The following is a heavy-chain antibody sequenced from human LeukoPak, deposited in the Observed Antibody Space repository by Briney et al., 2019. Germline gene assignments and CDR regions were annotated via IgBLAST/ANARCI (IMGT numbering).Heavy chain of an antibody. Sequence: PGGSLRLSCAASGFSISTYWMNWVRQAPGKGLEWVANIKQDGSQKNYVDSVKGRFSISRDNAKKSVNLEMNSLRVEDTAVYYCAGGGYWGQGTPVTVSS. V-gene: IGHV3-7*04. CDR3: AGGGY. CDR2: IKQDGSQK. J-gene: IGHJ4*02. CDR1: GFSISTYW.